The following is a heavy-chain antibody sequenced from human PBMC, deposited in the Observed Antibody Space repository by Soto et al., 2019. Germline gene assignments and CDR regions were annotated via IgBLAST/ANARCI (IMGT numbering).Heavy chain of an antibody. D-gene: IGHD3-22*01. V-gene: IGHV3-23*01. CDR3: ASLHRDTYYYDSSSPT. Sequence: GGSLRLSCAASGFTFSTYAMTWVRQAPGKGLEWVSAISGSGSTTYYADSVKGRFTISRDNSKNTLYLQMKTLRAEDTAVYYCASLHRDTYYYDSSSPTWGQGTLVTVSS. J-gene: IGHJ5*02. CDR2: ISGSGSTT. CDR1: GFTFSTYA.